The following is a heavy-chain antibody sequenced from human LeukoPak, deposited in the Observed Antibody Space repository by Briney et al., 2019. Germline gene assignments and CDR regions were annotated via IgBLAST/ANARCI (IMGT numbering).Heavy chain of an antibody. V-gene: IGHV4-38-2*02. Sequence: SETLSLTCTVSGYSISSGYYWGWIRQPPGKGLEWIGSIYYSGSTYYNPSLKSRVTISVDTSKNQFSLKLSSVTAADTAVYYCARRGSGMISIDYWGQGTLVTVSS. J-gene: IGHJ4*02. CDR2: IYYSGST. CDR3: ARRGSGMISIDY. D-gene: IGHD3-16*01. CDR1: GYSISSGYY.